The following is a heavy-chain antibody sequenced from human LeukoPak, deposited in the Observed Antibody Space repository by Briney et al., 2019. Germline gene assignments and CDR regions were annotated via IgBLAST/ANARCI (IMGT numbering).Heavy chain of an antibody. Sequence: GGSLRLSCAASGFTFSSYAMHWVRQAPGKGLEWVAVISYDGSNKYYADSVKGRFTISRDNAKNSLYLQMNSLRAEDTAVYYCARNYYDFWSGYYYYYMDVWGKGTTVTVSS. CDR3: ARNYYDFWSGYYYYYMDV. CDR1: GFTFSSYA. CDR2: ISYDGSNK. D-gene: IGHD3-3*01. V-gene: IGHV3-30*04. J-gene: IGHJ6*03.